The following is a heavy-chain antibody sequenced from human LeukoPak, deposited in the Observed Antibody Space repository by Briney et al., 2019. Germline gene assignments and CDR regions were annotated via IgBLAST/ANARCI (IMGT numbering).Heavy chain of an antibody. CDR1: GFTFNSYA. CDR2: ITSSGST. J-gene: IGHJ4*02. CDR3: AEDLYGDYDFDC. D-gene: IGHD4-17*01. V-gene: IGHV3-23*01. Sequence: PGGSLRLSRAASGFTFNSYAMNWVREAPGKGLEWVSVITSSGSTYYADSVKGRFTISRDNSKNTLYLQMNSLRAEDTAIYYCAEDLYGDYDFDCWGRGTLVTVSS.